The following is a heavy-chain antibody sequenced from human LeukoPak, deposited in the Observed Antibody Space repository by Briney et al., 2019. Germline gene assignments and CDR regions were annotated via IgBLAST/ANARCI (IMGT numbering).Heavy chain of an antibody. Sequence: GGSLRLSCAASRFSFSSYGMTWVRQAPGKGLEWVSCISGSGRNTYYADSVEGRFTISRDNSNNTLYLQLNNVRTEDTATYFCAKEQYPGYFDFWGQGTLVTVSA. J-gene: IGHJ4*02. CDR2: ISGSGRNT. CDR3: AKEQYPGYFDF. V-gene: IGHV3-23*01. D-gene: IGHD1-14*01. CDR1: RFSFSSYG.